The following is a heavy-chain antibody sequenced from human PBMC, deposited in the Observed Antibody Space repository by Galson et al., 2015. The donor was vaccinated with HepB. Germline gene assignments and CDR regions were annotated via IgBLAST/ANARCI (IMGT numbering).Heavy chain of an antibody. J-gene: IGHJ4*02. CDR3: ARGFETVGRGDY. CDR2: ISYDGSNK. V-gene: IGHV3-30*04. D-gene: IGHD4-23*01. CDR1: GFTFSSYA. Sequence: LRLSCAASGFTFSSYAMHWVRQAPGKRLEWVAVISYDGSNKYYAGSVKGRFTISRDNSKNTLYLQMNSLRAEDTAVYYCARGFETVGRGDYWGQGTLVTVSS.